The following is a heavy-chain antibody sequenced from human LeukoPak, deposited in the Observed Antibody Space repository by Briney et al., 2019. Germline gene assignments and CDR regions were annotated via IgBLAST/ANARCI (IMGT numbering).Heavy chain of an antibody. CDR1: GFTFGTYG. V-gene: IGHV3-30*18. CDR2: ISFDGTNK. J-gene: IGHJ5*02. Sequence: GGSLRLSCAASGFTFGTYGMHWVRQAPGKGLEWVAVISFDGTNKYYADSVKGRFTISRDNSKNTLYLQMSSLTTEDTAVYYCSKDSQVAVAVAWGQGTLVTVSS. D-gene: IGHD6-19*01. CDR3: SKDSQVAVAVA.